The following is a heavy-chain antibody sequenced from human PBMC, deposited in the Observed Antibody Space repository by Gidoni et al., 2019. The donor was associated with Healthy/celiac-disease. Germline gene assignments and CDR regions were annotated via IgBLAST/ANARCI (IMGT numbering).Heavy chain of an antibody. J-gene: IGHJ4*02. D-gene: IGHD3-16*01. CDR1: GGSFSGYY. CDR2: INHSGST. V-gene: IGHV4-34*01. CDR3: ARLSIMITFGGGSLWVAQYYFDY. Sequence: QVQLQQWGAGLLKPSETLSLTCAVYGGSFSGYYCSWIRQPPGKGLEWIGEINHSGSTNYNPSLKSRVTISVDTSKNQFSLKLSSVTAADTAVYYCARLSIMITFGGGSLWVAQYYFDYWGQGTLVTVSS.